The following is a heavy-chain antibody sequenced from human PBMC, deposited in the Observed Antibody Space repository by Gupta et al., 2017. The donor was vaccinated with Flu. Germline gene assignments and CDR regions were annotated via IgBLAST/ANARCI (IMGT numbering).Heavy chain of an antibody. CDR1: GFSLSTSGVG. J-gene: IGHJ6*02. Sequence: QITLKESGPTLVKPTQTLTLTCTFSGFSLSTSGVGVGWIRQPPGKALEWLALIYWNDDKRYSPSLKSRLTITKDTSKNQVVLTMTNMDPVDTATYYCAHRQNDFWSGFGGKEEYYYYGMDVWGQGTTVTVSS. V-gene: IGHV2-5*01. D-gene: IGHD3-3*01. CDR2: IYWNDDK. CDR3: AHRQNDFWSGFGGKEEYYYYGMDV.